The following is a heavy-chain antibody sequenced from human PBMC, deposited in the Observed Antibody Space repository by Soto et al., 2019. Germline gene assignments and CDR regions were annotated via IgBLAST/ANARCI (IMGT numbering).Heavy chain of an antibody. J-gene: IGHJ6*02. CDR1: GFTFSGSV. Sequence: EVQLVESGGGLVQPGGSLKLSCAASGFTFSGSVIHWVRQASGKGLEWVGRIRSKADSYATVYAASVKGRFTISRDDSKNTSYLQMHSLKTEDTAVYFCTKDTLRFRLSGGDADYYGLDVWGQGTTVIVSS. CDR2: IRSKADSYAT. D-gene: IGHD4-17*01. V-gene: IGHV3-73*02. CDR3: TKDTLRFRLSGGDADYYGLDV.